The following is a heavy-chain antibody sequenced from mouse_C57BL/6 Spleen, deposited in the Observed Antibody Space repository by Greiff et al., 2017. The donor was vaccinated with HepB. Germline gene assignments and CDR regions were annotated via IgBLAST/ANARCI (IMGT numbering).Heavy chain of an antibody. CDR1: GYSITSGYY. Sequence: EVKLVESGPGLVKPSQSLSLTCSVTGYSITSGYYWNWIRQFPGNKLEWMGYISYDGSNNYNPSLKNRISITRDTSKNQFFLKLNSVTTEDTATYYCARGEDYYGSSPYWYFDVWGTGTTVTVSS. CDR2: ISYDGSN. V-gene: IGHV3-6*01. D-gene: IGHD1-1*01. J-gene: IGHJ1*03. CDR3: ARGEDYYGSSPYWYFDV.